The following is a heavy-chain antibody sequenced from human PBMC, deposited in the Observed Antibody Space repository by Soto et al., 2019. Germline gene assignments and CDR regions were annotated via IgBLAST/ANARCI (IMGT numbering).Heavy chain of an antibody. CDR3: ASHIAEPTTRGFGY. J-gene: IGHJ4*02. CDR1: GASISSTNW. CDR2: IFHSGTT. V-gene: IGHV4-4*02. Sequence: QVQLQESGPGLVKPSGTLSLTCAVSGASISSTNWWSWVRQAPGEGLEWIGEIFHSGTTTYNPSLESRVSISVDASRNHLSPRLDSGTAADSAVNFCASHIAEPTTRGFGYWGKGTLVTVSS. D-gene: IGHD1-26*01.